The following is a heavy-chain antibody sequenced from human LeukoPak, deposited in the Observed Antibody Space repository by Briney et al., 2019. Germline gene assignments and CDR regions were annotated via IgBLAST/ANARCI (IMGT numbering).Heavy chain of an antibody. CDR1: GGSFSGYY. D-gene: IGHD6-13*01. Sequence: SETLSLTCAVYGGSFSGYYWSWIRQPPGKGLEWIGEINHSGSTNYNPSLKSRVTISVDTSKNQFSLKLSSVTAADTAVYYCARGRPSRSWNRYYFDYWGQGTLVTVSS. CDR3: ARGRPSRSWNRYYFDY. V-gene: IGHV4-34*01. J-gene: IGHJ4*02. CDR2: INHSGST.